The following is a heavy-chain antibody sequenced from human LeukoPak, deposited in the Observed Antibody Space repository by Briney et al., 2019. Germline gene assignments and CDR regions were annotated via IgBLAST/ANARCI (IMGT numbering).Heavy chain of an antibody. CDR3: ARLGAPYYYYYMDV. Sequence: TSETLSLTCTVSGYSISSGYYWGWIRQPPGKGLEWIGSIYHSGSTYYNPSLKSRVTISVDTSKNQFSLKLGSVTAADTAVYYCARLGAPYYYYYMDVWGKGTTVTVSS. CDR1: GYSISSGYY. V-gene: IGHV4-38-2*02. CDR2: IYHSGST. J-gene: IGHJ6*03. D-gene: IGHD1-26*01.